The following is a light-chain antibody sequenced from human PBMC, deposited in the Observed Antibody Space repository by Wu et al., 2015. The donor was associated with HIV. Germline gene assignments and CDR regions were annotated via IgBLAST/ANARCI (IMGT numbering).Light chain of an antibody. CDR2: ATS. CDR3: QYYGSSPYS. Sequence: EIVLTQSPGTLSLSPGERAALSCRASQSISNGNLAWYQRKPGQAPSLLIYATSNRATDIPDRFSGRGSGTDFTLTISRLEPEDFAVYYCQYYGSSPYSFGQGTKLEIK. J-gene: IGKJ2*03. V-gene: IGKV3-20*01. CDR1: QSISNGN.